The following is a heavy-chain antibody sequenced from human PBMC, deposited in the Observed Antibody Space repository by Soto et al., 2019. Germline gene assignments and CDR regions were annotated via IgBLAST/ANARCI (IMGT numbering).Heavy chain of an antibody. CDR3: ATGQWELPAPGVGYFDY. J-gene: IGHJ4*02. CDR1: GYTFTIYG. Sequence: ASVKVSCKASGYTFTIYGISWVLQAPGQGLEWMGWISAYNGNTNYAQKLQGRVTMTTDTSTSTAYMELRSLRSEDTAVYYCATGQWELPAPGVGYFDYWGQGTLVTVSS. V-gene: IGHV1-18*01. CDR2: ISAYNGNT. D-gene: IGHD1-26*01.